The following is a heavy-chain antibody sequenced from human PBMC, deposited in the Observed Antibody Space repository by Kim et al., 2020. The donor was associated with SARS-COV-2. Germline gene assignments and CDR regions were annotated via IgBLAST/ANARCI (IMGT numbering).Heavy chain of an antibody. CDR2: MNPNSGNS. D-gene: IGHD3-16*02. CDR3: ARAHSGSHRKPNLNDY. CDR1: GYTFTSYD. V-gene: IGHV1-8*01. Sequence: ASVKVSCKASGYTFTSYDINWVRQATGQGLEWMGWMNPNSGNSGYAQKFQGRVTMTRNTSISTAYMELSSLRSEDTAVYYCARAHSGSHRKPNLNDYWGQGTLVTVSS. J-gene: IGHJ4*02.